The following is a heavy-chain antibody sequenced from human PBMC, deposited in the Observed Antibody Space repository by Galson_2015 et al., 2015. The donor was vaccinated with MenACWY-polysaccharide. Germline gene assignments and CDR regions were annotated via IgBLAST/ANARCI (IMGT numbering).Heavy chain of an antibody. V-gene: IGHV1-18*04. CDR1: GYTFTSYG. CDR2: INGYNGNT. J-gene: IGHJ4*02. D-gene: IGHD4-17*01. Sequence: SVKVSCKASGYTFTSYGITWVRQAPGQGLERMGWINGYNGNTHYAQKVQGRVTLTKDTSTTTLYMELTSLRSDDTAVYYCARDRLTNGVYSPGVYWGQRPLVAASS. CDR3: ARDRLTNGVYSPGVY.